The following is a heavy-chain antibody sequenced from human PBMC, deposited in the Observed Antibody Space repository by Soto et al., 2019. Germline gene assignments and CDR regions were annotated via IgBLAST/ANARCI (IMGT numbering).Heavy chain of an antibody. CDR1: GFTFSSYA. J-gene: IGHJ6*04. CDR3: ASNSIAARLPPPYYGMEV. D-gene: IGHD6-6*01. V-gene: IGHV3-30-3*01. Sequence: QTGWSLRLSCAASGFTFSSYAMHWVRQAPGKGLEWVAVISYDGSNKYYADSVKGRFTISRDNSKNTLYLQMNSLRAEDTAVYYWASNSIAARLPPPYYGMEVWGEGTKVTVSS. CDR2: ISYDGSNK.